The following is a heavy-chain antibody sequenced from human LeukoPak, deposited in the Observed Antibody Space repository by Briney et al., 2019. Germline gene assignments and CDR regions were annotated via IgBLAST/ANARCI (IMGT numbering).Heavy chain of an antibody. Sequence: AASVKVSCKASGGTFSSYAINWVRQATGQGLEWMGWMNPNSNNTVYAQKFQGRVTMTRNTSISTAYMELSSLRSEDTAVYYCARGYSYGYRDYWGQGTLVTVSS. CDR2: MNPNSNNT. CDR1: GGTFSSYA. CDR3: ARGYSYGYRDY. D-gene: IGHD5-18*01. V-gene: IGHV1-8*02. J-gene: IGHJ4*02.